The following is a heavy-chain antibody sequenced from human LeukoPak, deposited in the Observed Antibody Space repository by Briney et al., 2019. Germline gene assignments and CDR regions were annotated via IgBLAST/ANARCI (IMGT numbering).Heavy chain of an antibody. CDR3: ARLHRGEEAFDI. J-gene: IGHJ3*02. Sequence: SETLSLTCTVSGGSISSYYWSWIRQSPGKGLEWIGYIYYSGSTNYNPSLKSRVTISVDTSKNQFSLKLSSVTTADTAVYYCARLHRGEEAFDIWGQGTMVTVSS. CDR2: IYYSGST. V-gene: IGHV4-59*01. CDR1: GGSISSYY.